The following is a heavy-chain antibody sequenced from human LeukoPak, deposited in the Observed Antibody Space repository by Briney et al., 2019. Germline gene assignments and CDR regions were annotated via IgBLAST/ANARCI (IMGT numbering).Heavy chain of an antibody. CDR2: IRYDGRNK. J-gene: IGHJ5*02. CDR3: ARGVELLWFGELLDWFDP. V-gene: IGHV3-30*02. D-gene: IGHD3-10*01. CDR1: GFTFSTYG. Sequence: GGSLRLSCAASGFTFSTYGMHWVRQAPGKGLEWVAFIRYDGRNKYYADSVKGRFTISRDNSKNTLCLQMNSLRAEDTAVYYCARGVELLWFGELLDWFDPWGQGTLVTVSS.